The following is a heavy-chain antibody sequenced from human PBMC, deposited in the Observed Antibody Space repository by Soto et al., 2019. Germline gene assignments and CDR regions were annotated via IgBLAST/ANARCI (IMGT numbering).Heavy chain of an antibody. Sequence: GGSLRLSCAASGFTFSSYAMRWVRQAPGKGLEWVAVITYDGSNKYYADSVKGRFTISRDNSKNTLYLQMNSLRAEDTAVYYCARDFGSSQYWGQGTLVTVSS. CDR2: ITYDGSNK. J-gene: IGHJ4*02. CDR3: ARDFGSSQY. D-gene: IGHD6-13*01. CDR1: GFTFSSYA. V-gene: IGHV3-30-3*01.